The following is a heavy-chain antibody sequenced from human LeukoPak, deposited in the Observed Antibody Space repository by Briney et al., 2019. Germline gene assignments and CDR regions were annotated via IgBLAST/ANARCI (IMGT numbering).Heavy chain of an antibody. D-gene: IGHD1-26*01. CDR3: ARHRRDWSYSGYYYYYVDV. V-gene: IGHV5-51*01. CDR1: GYSFTSFW. CDR2: VWPRDSDT. Sequence: GESLKISCKGSGYSFTSFWIGWVRQMPGRGLEWLGIVWPRDSDTRYDLAFQGQVTISADTSINTAYLQWSSLKASDTAVYYCARHRRDWSYSGYYYYYVDVWGKGTMVTVSS. J-gene: IGHJ6*03.